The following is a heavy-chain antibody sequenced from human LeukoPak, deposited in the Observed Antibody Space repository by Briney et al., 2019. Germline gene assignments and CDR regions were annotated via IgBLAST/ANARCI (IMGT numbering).Heavy chain of an antibody. V-gene: IGHV3-53*01. J-gene: IGHJ4*02. Sequence: PGGSLRLSCAASGFTVSSNYMSWVRQAPGKGLEWVSVIYSGGSTYYADSVKGRFTISRDNSKNTLYLQMNSLRAEDTAVYYCARVYYCSGGSCYSGAFDYWGQGTLDTVSS. CDR3: ARVYYCSGGSCYSGAFDY. D-gene: IGHD2-15*01. CDR1: GFTVSSNY. CDR2: IYSGGST.